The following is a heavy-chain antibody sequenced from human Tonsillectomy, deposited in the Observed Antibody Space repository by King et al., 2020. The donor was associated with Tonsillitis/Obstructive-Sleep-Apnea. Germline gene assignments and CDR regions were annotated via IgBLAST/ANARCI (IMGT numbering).Heavy chain of an antibody. CDR2: ISPYNGDT. Sequence: VQLVESGAEVKKPGASVKVSCKASGYTFTSYGISWVRQAPGQGLEWMGWISPYNGDTNYAQKLQGRVTLTTGTSTSTAYMELRSLRSDDTAVYYCARDSMSHYYDSSDYYTFHYWGQGTLVTVSS. CDR1: GYTFTSYG. J-gene: IGHJ4*02. V-gene: IGHV1-18*01. D-gene: IGHD3-22*01. CDR3: ARDSMSHYYDSSDYYTFHY.